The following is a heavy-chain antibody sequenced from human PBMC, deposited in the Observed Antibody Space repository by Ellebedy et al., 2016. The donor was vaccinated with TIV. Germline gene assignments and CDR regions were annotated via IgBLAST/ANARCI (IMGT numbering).Heavy chain of an antibody. CDR1: GGTFSSYA. J-gene: IGHJ4*02. D-gene: IGHD5-24*01. CDR3: ARDGVGDGYNVVMHETSY. CDR2: IIPIFGTA. V-gene: IGHV1-69*13. Sequence: SVKVSXXASGGTFSSYAISWVRQAPGQGLEWMGGIIPIFGTANYAQKFQGRVTITADESTSTAYMELSSLRSEDTAVYYCARDGVGDGYNVVMHETSYWGQGTLVTVSS.